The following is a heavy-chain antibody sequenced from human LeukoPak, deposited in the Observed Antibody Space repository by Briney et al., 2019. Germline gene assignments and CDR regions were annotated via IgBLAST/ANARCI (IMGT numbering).Heavy chain of an antibody. J-gene: IGHJ4*02. V-gene: IGHV4-30-4*08. CDR3: ARAVTAYYFDY. CDR2: IYYSGST. CDR1: GGSISSGDYY. D-gene: IGHD4-11*01. Sequence: SETLSLTCTVSGGSISSGDYYWSWIRQPPGKGLEWIGYIYYSGSTYYNPSLKSRVTISVDTSKNQFSLKLSSVTAADTAVYYCARAVTAYYFDYWGQGTLVTVSS.